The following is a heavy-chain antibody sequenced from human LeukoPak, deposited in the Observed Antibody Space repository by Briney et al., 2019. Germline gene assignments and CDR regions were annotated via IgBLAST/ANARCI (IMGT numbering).Heavy chain of an antibody. Sequence: ASGRVSCKASGYTFSTYGIGWVRQAPGQGLEWMGRISTSNGDRDYAQKMQGRVTMTTDASASTAYMELRSLRSDDTAVYYCVRGDWMDVWGQGTTVTVS. CDR1: GYTFSTYG. CDR2: ISTSNGDR. J-gene: IGHJ6*02. V-gene: IGHV1-18*01. CDR3: VRGDWMDV. D-gene: IGHD3-9*01.